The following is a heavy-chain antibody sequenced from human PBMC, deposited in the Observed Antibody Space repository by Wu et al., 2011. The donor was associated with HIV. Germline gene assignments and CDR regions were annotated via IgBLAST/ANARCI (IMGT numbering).Heavy chain of an antibody. Sequence: QVQLVQSGAELRKPGTSVRVSCKVSGYTLTELSVYWVRQTPGKGLEWMGGFDPDSYEKVYAQNFQGRVTMTEDTSTDTAYLELNSLRSEDTAVYYCAGSPYTYGSFPAFDSWGQGTQVTVSS. J-gene: IGHJ4*02. V-gene: IGHV1-24*01. CDR3: AGSPYTYGSFPAFDS. CDR2: FDPDSYEK. CDR1: GYTLTELS. D-gene: IGHD3-10*01.